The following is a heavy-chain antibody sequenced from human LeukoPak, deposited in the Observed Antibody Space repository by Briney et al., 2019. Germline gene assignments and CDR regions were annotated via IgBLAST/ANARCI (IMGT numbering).Heavy chain of an antibody. CDR2: IYTSGST. J-gene: IGHJ5*02. CDR3: ARETRSGGSLLRGNWFDP. CDR1: GGSISSYC. Sequence: SETLSLTCTVSGGSISSYCWSWIRQPAGKGLEWIGRIYTSGSTNYNPSLKSRVTISLDTSKNQFSLKLSSVTAADTAVYYCARETRSGGSLLRGNWFDPWGQGTLVTVSS. V-gene: IGHV4-4*07. D-gene: IGHD2-15*01.